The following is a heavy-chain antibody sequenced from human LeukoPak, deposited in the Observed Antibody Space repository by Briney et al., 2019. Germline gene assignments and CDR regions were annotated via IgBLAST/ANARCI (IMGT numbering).Heavy chain of an antibody. V-gene: IGHV3-7*01. D-gene: IGHD6-13*01. CDR3: ARGWYYDY. J-gene: IGHJ4*02. CDR1: GFTFSSYW. Sequence: PGGSLRLSCADSGFTFSSYWMSWVRQAPGKGLEWVANIKQDGSEKYYVDSVKGRFTISRDNAKNSLYLQMNSLRAEDTSVYYCARGWYYDYWGQGTLVTVSS. CDR2: IKQDGSEK.